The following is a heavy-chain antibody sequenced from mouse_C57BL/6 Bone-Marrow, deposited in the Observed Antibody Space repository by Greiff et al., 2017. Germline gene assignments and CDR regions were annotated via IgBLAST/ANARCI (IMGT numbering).Heavy chain of an antibody. CDR1: GFSFNTYA. J-gene: IGHJ4*01. V-gene: IGHV10-1*01. CDR3: VRHPYYDYGDYYAMDY. CDR2: IRRKSNNYAT. D-gene: IGHD2-4*01. Sequence: EVKLVESGGGLVQPKGSLKLSCAASGFSFNTYAMNWVRQAPGKGLEWVARIRRKSNNYATYYADSVKDRFTISRDDSESMLYLQMNNLKTEDTAMYYCVRHPYYDYGDYYAMDYWGQGTSVTVSS.